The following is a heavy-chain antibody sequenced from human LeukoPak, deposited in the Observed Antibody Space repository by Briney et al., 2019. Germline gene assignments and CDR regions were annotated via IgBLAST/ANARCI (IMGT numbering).Heavy chain of an antibody. CDR1: GFTFSSYA. J-gene: IGHJ4*02. Sequence: GGSLRLSCAASGFTFSSYAMTWVRQAPGRGLEWVSVISGSGASTYYADSVKGRFTISRDISKNMLYLQMNSLRAEDTAVYYCAKDPNRGYSYGYFDYWGQGTLVTVSS. V-gene: IGHV3-23*01. CDR2: ISGSGAST. CDR3: AKDPNRGYSYGYFDY. D-gene: IGHD5-18*01.